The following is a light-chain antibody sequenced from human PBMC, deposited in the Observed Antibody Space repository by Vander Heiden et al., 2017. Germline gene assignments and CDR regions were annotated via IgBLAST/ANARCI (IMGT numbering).Light chain of an antibody. V-gene: IGKV3-15*01. CDR2: GAS. Sequence: EILITQSPATLSVSPVESATLSCSASQTISNDLGWYQQKPGQAPRLLIFGASTRATGVPARFSGSGSGTEFTLTISSLQSEDFAVYYCQQYNHWPLTWTFGPRTKVEIK. J-gene: IGKJ1*01. CDR3: QQYNHWPLTWT. CDR1: QTISND.